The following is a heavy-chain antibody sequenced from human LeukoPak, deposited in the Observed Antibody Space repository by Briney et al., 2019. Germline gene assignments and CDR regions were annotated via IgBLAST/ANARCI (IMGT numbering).Heavy chain of an antibody. CDR3: ARASLAISGGFDY. CDR1: GGSISSYY. V-gene: IGHV4-4*09. CDR2: IYTSGST. D-gene: IGHD3-16*01. Sequence: SETLSPTCTVSGGSISSYYWSWIRQPPGKGLEWIGYIYTSGSTNYNPSLKSRVTISVDTSKNQFSLKLSSVTAADTAVYYCARASLAISGGFDYWGQGILVTVSS. J-gene: IGHJ4*02.